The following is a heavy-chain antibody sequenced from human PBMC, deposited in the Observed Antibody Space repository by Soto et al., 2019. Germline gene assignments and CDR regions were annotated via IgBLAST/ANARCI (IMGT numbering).Heavy chain of an antibody. V-gene: IGHV4-31*03. CDR3: ARDITGGYFDY. Sequence: QVQLQESGPGLVKPSQTLSLTCTVSGGSISSGGYYWSWIRQHPGKGLEWIGYIYYSGSTYYNPSLTSRVTISVDTSKNQLSLKLSSVTAADTAVYYCARDITGGYFDYWGQGTLVTVSS. J-gene: IGHJ4*02. CDR1: GGSISSGGYY. D-gene: IGHD1-20*01. CDR2: IYYSGST.